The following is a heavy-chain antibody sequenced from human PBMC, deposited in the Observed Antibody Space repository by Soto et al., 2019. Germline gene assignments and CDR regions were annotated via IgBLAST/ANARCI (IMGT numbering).Heavy chain of an antibody. J-gene: IGHJ5*02. CDR2: IYYNGDT. CDR3: ARETGYYGGYNWFDP. CDR1: GGSISAAAYY. V-gene: IGHV4-31*03. Sequence: TCTVSGGSISAAAYYWSWIRQLPGKGLEWIGYIYYNGDTYYNPSLERRVTISLDTSKNQFSLELTSVTAADTAVYYCARETGYYGGYNWFDPWGQGTLVTAPQ. D-gene: IGHD3-3*01.